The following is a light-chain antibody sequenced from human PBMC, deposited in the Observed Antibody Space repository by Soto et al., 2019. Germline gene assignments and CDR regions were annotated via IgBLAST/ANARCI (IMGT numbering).Light chain of an antibody. V-gene: IGKV3-15*01. CDR2: GAS. CDR1: QSVSSN. Sequence: EIVMTQSPATLSVSPGERATLSCRASQSVSSNLAWYQQKPGQAPRLLIYGASTRATGIPARFSGSGSGTDFPLTISSLLSEDFAVYCCQQYNNWPPWTFGQGTKVEIK. J-gene: IGKJ1*01. CDR3: QQYNNWPPWT.